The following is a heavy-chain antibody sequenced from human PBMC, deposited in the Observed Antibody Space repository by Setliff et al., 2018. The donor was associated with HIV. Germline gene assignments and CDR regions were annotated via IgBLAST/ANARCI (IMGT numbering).Heavy chain of an antibody. V-gene: IGHV4-34*01. D-gene: IGHD1-1*01. CDR1: GRSLSIYF. CDR3: AGGFPKYNFRLFDS. Sequence: SETLSLTCAVYGRSLSIYFWTWIRQSPGKGLEWIGEIDHGGSPTYNPSFKSLVSISLDTANKQFSLTLNSLTAADSALYFCAGGFPKYNFRLFDSWGQGTPVTVSS. J-gene: IGHJ5*01. CDR2: IDHGGSP.